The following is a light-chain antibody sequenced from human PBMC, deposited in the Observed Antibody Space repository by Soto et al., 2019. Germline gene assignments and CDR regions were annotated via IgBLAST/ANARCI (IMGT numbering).Light chain of an antibody. J-gene: IGKJ1*01. CDR1: QSVSNY. Sequence: EIVLTQSPGTLSLSPGERATLSCRASQSVSNYLARYKRKPGQAPRLLIYGASSRATGIPDRFSGSGSGTDFTLTISRLEPEDFAVYYCHQYGGSPQTFGQGTKVDIK. V-gene: IGKV3-20*01. CDR3: HQYGGSPQT. CDR2: GAS.